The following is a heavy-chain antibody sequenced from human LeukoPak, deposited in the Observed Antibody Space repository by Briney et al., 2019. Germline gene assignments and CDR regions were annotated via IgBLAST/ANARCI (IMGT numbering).Heavy chain of an antibody. CDR1: GDSISSSSYY. Sequence: SETLSLTCSVSGDSISSSSYYWGWIRQPPGKGLEWIASMYYSGTTNYNPSLKSRVTISVDTSKNQFSLKLSSVTAADTAVYYCARDRGPDCSGGSCWDYWGQGTQVTVSS. D-gene: IGHD2-15*01. CDR3: ARDRGPDCSGGSCWDY. V-gene: IGHV4-39*07. CDR2: MYYSGTT. J-gene: IGHJ4*02.